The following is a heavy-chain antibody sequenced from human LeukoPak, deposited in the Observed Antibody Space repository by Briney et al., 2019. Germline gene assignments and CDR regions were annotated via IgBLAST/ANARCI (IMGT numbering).Heavy chain of an antibody. J-gene: IGHJ4*02. CDR1: GFTVGSNY. CDR3: ARGRPHGSFDY. V-gene: IGHV3-53*01. Sequence: GGSLRLSCAASGFTVGSNYMSWVRQAPGKGLEWVSVIYSGGSTYYADSVKGRFTISRDNSKNTLYLQMNSLRAEDTAVYYCARGRPHGSFDYWGQGTLVTVSS. D-gene: IGHD5-24*01. CDR2: IYSGGST.